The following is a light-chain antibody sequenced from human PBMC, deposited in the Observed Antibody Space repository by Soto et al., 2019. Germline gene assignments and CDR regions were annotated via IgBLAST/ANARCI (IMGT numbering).Light chain of an antibody. Sequence: DIQMTQSPSSLSPYVGDRVTITCRASRSISDWLAWYQQKPGKAPELLIFDASNLKSGVSSRFSGSGSGTEFTLTISRLQPDDVATYYCLQYSSHSWTFGQGTKVHIK. J-gene: IGKJ1*01. CDR2: DAS. CDR3: LQYSSHSWT. V-gene: IGKV1-5*01. CDR1: RSISDW.